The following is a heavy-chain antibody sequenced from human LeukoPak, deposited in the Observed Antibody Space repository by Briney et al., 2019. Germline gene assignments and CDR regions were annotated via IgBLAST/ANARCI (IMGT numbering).Heavy chain of an antibody. D-gene: IGHD2-2*01. Sequence: SETLSLTCTVSGGSISSGSYYWSWIRRPAGKGLEWIGRIYTSGSTNYNPSLKSRVTISVDTSKNQFSLKLSSVTAADTAVYYCARGPGYCSSTSCYYYYYMDVWGKGTTVTVSS. CDR3: ARGPGYCSSTSCYYYYYMDV. J-gene: IGHJ6*03. CDR2: IYTSGST. CDR1: GGSISSGSYY. V-gene: IGHV4-61*02.